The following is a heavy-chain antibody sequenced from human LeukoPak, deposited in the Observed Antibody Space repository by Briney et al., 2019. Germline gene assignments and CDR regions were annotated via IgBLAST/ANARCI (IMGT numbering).Heavy chain of an antibody. Sequence: ESLKISCKGSGYSFTTYWIAWVRQIPGKGLEWMGIIYPGDSDTRYSPSVQGQVTISADKCISTAYLQWSSLQASDTAMYYCARRTSYESSGSYFWYFDLWGRGTLVTVSS. CDR2: IYPGDSDT. V-gene: IGHV5-51*01. CDR1: GYSFTTYW. D-gene: IGHD3-22*01. CDR3: ARRTSYESSGSYFWYFDL. J-gene: IGHJ2*01.